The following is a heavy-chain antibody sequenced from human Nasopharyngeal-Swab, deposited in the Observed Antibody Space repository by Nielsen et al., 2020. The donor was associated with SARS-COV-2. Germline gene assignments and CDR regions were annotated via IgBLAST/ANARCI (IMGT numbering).Heavy chain of an antibody. Sequence: SVKVSCKPSGGTFSSYAISWVRQAPGQGLEWMGGIIPIFGAAVYTQKFQGRVMITADELTSTSYMELSSLRSDDTAVYYCAGGTGWLTDSWGQGTLVTVSS. CDR2: IIPIFGAA. CDR1: GGTFSSYA. D-gene: IGHD3-9*01. CDR3: AGGTGWLTDS. V-gene: IGHV1-69*13. J-gene: IGHJ4*02.